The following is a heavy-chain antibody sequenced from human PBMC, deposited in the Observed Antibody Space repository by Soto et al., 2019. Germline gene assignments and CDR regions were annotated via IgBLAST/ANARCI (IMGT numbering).Heavy chain of an antibody. Sequence: PGGSLRLSCAASGFTFSDYYMSWIRQAPGKGLEWVSYISSSGSTIYYADSVKGRFTISRDNAKNSLYLQMNSLRAEDTAVYYSAREHYDILTGYYWYYFDYWGQGTLVTVSS. CDR3: AREHYDILTGYYWYYFDY. J-gene: IGHJ4*02. V-gene: IGHV3-11*01. D-gene: IGHD3-9*01. CDR1: GFTFSDYY. CDR2: ISSSGSTI.